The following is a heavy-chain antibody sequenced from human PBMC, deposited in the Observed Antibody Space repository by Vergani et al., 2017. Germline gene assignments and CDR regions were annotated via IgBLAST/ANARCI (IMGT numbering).Heavy chain of an antibody. V-gene: IGHV4-30-2*01. CDR3: ARAALRALVGYYYYMDV. J-gene: IGHJ6*03. CDR2: IFPSGNS. Sequence: QLQLQESGSGLVKPSQTLSLTCAVSGASITNGGFSWNWIRQPPGKGPEWIGYIFPSGNSDYNPSLKNLVSISLDKSKNQFSLWVNSVTAADTAVYFCARAALRALVGYYYYMDVWGKGKTVVVSS. D-gene: IGHD2-15*01. CDR1: GASITNGGFS.